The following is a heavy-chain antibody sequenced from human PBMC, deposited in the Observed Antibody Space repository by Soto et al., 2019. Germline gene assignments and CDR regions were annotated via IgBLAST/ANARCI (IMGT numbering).Heavy chain of an antibody. CDR2: MNPNSGNT. V-gene: IGHV1-8*01. Sequence: GASVKVSSNASGYTFSNSDINWVRQATGQGVEWMGWMNPNSGNTAYAQKFQGRVTMTGDTTTNTAYMELSSLTSAGTAVYYCTRRARIGKQLWLPFDSWAQGTLVTVSS. D-gene: IGHD3-22*01. CDR3: TRRARIGKQLWLPFDS. J-gene: IGHJ4*02. CDR1: GYTFSNSD.